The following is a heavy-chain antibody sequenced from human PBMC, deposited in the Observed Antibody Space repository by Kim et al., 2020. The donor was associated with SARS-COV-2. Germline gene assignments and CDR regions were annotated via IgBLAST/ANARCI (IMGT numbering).Heavy chain of an antibody. CDR1: GGSISSYY. CDR2: IYYSGST. Sequence: SETLSLTCTVSGGSISSYYWSWIRQPPGKGLEWIGYIYYSGSTNYNPSLKSRVTISVDTSKNQFSLKLSSVTAADTAVYYCARSHYRVAAAGTGIDPWGQGTLVTVSS. J-gene: IGHJ5*02. D-gene: IGHD6-13*01. CDR3: ARSHYRVAAAGTGIDP. V-gene: IGHV4-59*08.